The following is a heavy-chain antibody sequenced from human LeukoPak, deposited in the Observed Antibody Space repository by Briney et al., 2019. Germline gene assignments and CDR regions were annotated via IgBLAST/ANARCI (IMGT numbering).Heavy chain of an antibody. Sequence: SVKVSFKASGGTFSSYAISWVRQAPGQGLEWMGGIIPIFGTANYAQKFQGRVTITADESTSTAYMELSSLRSEDTAVYYCARGPEWGYNGYFDYWGQGTLVTVSS. D-gene: IGHD3-3*01. J-gene: IGHJ4*02. V-gene: IGHV1-69*01. CDR3: ARGPEWGYNGYFDY. CDR1: GGTFSSYA. CDR2: IIPIFGTA.